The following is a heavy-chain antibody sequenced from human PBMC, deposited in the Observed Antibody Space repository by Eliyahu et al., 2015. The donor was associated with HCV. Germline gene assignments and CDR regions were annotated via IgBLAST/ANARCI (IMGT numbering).Heavy chain of an antibody. CDR1: XFTFINXW. CDR2: IKSKTDGGTT. J-gene: IGHJ4*02. Sequence: EVQLVESGGGLVXPGGSLRLSCAAXXFTFINXWMSWVRQAPGKGLGWVGRIKSKTDGGTTDYAAPVKGRFTISRDDSKNTLYLQMNSLKTEDTAVYYCTPIPCSSTSCHPFDYWGQGTLVTVSS. V-gene: IGHV3-15*01. CDR3: TPIPCSSTSCHPFDY. D-gene: IGHD2-2*01.